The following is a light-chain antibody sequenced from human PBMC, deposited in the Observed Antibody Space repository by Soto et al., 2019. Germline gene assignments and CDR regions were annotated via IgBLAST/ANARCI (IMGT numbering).Light chain of an antibody. CDR1: SSDVGGYIY. CDR2: DVS. V-gene: IGLV2-14*03. J-gene: IGLJ1*01. CDR3: SSYTSSSTPHV. Sequence: QSVLTQPASVSGSPGQSITISCTGTSSDVGGYIYVSWYQHHPGKAPKLMIYDVSNRPSGVSNRFSGSKSGNTASLTISGLQAEDEAVYYCSSYTSSSTPHVFGTGTKVTVL.